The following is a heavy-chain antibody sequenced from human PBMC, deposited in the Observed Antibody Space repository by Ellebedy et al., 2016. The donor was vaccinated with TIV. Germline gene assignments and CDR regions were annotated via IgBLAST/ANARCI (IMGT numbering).Heavy chain of an antibody. D-gene: IGHD2/OR15-2a*01. CDR2: IYSGGST. CDR1: GFTVSNNY. Sequence: GESLKISCAASGFTVSNNYISWVRQAPGKGLEWVSVIYSGGSTYYADSVKGRFTISRDNYKNTVYLQINSLRAEDTAVYYCARGVLSGYWGQGTLVTVSS. V-gene: IGHV3-53*01. J-gene: IGHJ4*02. CDR3: ARGVLSGY.